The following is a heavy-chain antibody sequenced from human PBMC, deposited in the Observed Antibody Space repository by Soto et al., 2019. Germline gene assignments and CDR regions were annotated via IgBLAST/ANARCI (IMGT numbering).Heavy chain of an antibody. J-gene: IGHJ3*02. Sequence: PSETPSLTCAASGGSVKSYCWSLIRQPPGKGLEWIGYIYYSGCTNYIPSLKSRVTISVDTSKNQFSLKLSSVTAADTAVYYCARVWGGSFDIWGKGTMVTVSS. CDR3: ARVWGGSFDI. CDR1: GGSVKSYC. D-gene: IGHD3-10*01. V-gene: IGHV4-59*02. CDR2: IYYSGCT.